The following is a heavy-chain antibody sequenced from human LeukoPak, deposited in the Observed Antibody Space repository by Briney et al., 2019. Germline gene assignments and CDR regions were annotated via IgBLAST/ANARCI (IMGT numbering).Heavy chain of an antibody. J-gene: IGHJ6*02. V-gene: IGHV3-23*01. CDR3: AKTLRDLEWLTGELDV. D-gene: IGHD3-3*01. CDR2: IGGSGSDT. CDR1: GFTFSNYN. Sequence: GGSLRLSCAASGFTFSNYNMNWVRQTPGKGLEWVSAIGGSGSDTSYTDSVKGRFTISRDNSKSTLYLQMNSLRAEDTAVYHCAKTLRDLEWLTGELDVWGQGTAVTVSS.